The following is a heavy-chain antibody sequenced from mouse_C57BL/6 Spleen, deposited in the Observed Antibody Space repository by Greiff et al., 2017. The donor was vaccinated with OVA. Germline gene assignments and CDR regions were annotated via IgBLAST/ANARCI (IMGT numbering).Heavy chain of an antibody. CDR1: GYTFTDYY. Sequence: VQLQQSGPVLVKPGASVKMSCKASGYTFTDYYMNWVKQSHGKSLEWIGVINPYNGGTSYNQKFKGKATLTVDKSSSTAYMELNSLTSEDSAVYYCARRGYGSSSWFAYWGQGTLVTVSA. V-gene: IGHV1-19*01. CDR3: ARRGYGSSSWFAY. D-gene: IGHD1-1*01. J-gene: IGHJ3*01. CDR2: INPYNGGT.